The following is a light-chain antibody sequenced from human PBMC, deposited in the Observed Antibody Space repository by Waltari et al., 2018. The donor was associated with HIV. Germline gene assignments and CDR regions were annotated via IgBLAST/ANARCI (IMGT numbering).Light chain of an antibody. Sequence: QSALTQPPPASGSPGLSVAISCTGSSIDIGTYNFVSWYQHHPGKAPKVLIYDVIRRPQRIPDPYSCTKPGTPASLPVPVLQVEHGADYDCVSYTEKDTFLLFGGGTK. V-gene: IGLV2-8*01. CDR3: VSYTEKDTFLL. J-gene: IGLJ2*01. CDR2: DVI. CDR1: SIDIGTYNF.